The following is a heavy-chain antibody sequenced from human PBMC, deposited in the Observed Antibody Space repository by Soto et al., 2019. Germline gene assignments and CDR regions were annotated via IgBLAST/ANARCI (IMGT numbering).Heavy chain of an antibody. CDR3: ARETRDIVVVPAARPYYYYYMDF. D-gene: IGHD2-2*01. V-gene: IGHV1-69*13. J-gene: IGHJ6*03. CDR2: IIPIFGTA. CDR1: GGTFSSYA. Sequence: ASVKVSCKASGGTFSSYAISWVRQAPGQGLEWMGGIIPIFGTANYAQKFQGRVTITADESTSTAYMELSSLRSEDTAVYYCARETRDIVVVPAARPYYYYYMDFSGKGTTVTVSS.